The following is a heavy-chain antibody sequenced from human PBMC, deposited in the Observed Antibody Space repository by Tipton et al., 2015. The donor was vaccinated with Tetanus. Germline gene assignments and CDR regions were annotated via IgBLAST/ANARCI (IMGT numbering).Heavy chain of an antibody. CDR3: ARSADNWFDP. CDR2: IYSYNGNT. J-gene: IGHJ5*02. CDR1: GGSMSSGTFY. V-gene: IGHV4-39*01. Sequence: TLSLTCTVSGGSMSSGTFYWDWIRQPPGKGLEWIGNIYSYNGNTLQNPSLQSRVTISLDKSKNQFSLKLMSVTAADTAVYYCARSADNWFDPWGQGTLVTVSS.